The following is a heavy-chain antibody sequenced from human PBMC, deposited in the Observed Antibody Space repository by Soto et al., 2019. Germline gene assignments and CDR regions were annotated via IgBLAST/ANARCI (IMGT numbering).Heavy chain of an antibody. CDR3: ARHQSPSSSWFGHYYYGMDV. Sequence: GESLKISCKGSGYSFTSYWISWVRQMPGKGLEWMGRIDPSDSYTNYSPSFQGHVTISADKSISTAYLQWSSLKASDTAMYYCARHQSPSSSWFGHYYYGMDVWGQGTTVTVS. J-gene: IGHJ6*02. CDR1: GYSFTSYW. V-gene: IGHV5-10-1*01. CDR2: IDPSDSYT. D-gene: IGHD6-13*01.